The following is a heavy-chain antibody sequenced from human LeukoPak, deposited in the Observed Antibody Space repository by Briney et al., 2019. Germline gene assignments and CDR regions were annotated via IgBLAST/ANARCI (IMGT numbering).Heavy chain of an antibody. J-gene: IGHJ4*02. CDR1: GGSFSGYY. D-gene: IGHD3-16*01. CDR3: ARQSYVFYFDY. V-gene: IGHV4-34*01. Sequence: SETLSLTCAVYGGSFSGYYWSWIRQPPGKGLEWIGEINHSGSTNYNPSLKSRVTISVDTSKNQLSLKLSSVTAADTAVYYCARQSYVFYFDYWGQGTLVTVSS. CDR2: INHSGST.